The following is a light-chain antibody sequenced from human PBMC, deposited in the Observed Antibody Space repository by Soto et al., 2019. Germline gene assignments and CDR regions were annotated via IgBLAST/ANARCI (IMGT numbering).Light chain of an antibody. V-gene: IGKV3D-15*01. J-gene: IGKJ1*01. CDR2: GAS. CDR3: QQYNNWPRT. CDR1: QSVTTY. Sequence: ETVLTQSPATLSLSPWERATLSCRASQSVTTYLAWYQQKPGQAPRLLIYGASTRATGIPARFSGSGSGTEFTLTISSLQSEDFAVYYCQQYNNWPRTFGQGTKVDIK.